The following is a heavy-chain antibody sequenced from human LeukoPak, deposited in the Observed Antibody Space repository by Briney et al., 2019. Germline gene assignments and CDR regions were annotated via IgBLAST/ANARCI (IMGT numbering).Heavy chain of an antibody. D-gene: IGHD3-10*01. Sequence: PSQTLSLTCTVSGGSISSGGYYWSWIRQPPGKGLEWIGYIYHSGSTYYNPSLKSRVTISVDRSKNQFSLKLSSVTAADTAVYYCARGGFLLWFGDLHAFDIWGQGTMVTVSS. CDR2: IYHSGST. CDR3: ARGGFLLWFGDLHAFDI. J-gene: IGHJ3*02. CDR1: GGSISSGGYY. V-gene: IGHV4-30-2*01.